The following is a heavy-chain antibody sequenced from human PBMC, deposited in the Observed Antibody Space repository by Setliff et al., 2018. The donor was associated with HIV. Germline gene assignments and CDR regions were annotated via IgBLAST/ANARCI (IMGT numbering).Heavy chain of an antibody. J-gene: IGHJ4*02. CDR2: IFSSGST. CDR3: ARLRIAMIMMLNYFDY. Sequence: SETLSLTCTVSGDSISSYSWNWIRQSPGGGLEWIGFIFSSGSTKYNPSLQSRVTMSIDTSKNQFSLRLTSVTAADTAVYFCARLRIAMIMMLNYFDYWGQGTLVTVSS. CDR1: GDSISSYS. V-gene: IGHV4-4*09. D-gene: IGHD3-22*01.